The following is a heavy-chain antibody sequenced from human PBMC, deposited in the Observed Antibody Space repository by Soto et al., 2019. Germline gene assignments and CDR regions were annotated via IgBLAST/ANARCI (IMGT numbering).Heavy chain of an antibody. Sequence: GGSLRLSCAASGFTFSSYWMSWVRQVPGKGLEWVANIKQDGSERYYVDSVKGRFTISRDNAKNSLYLQMNSLGPEDTAVYHCARSLSAIPGDNWGQGTLVTVSS. D-gene: IGHD2-21*02. J-gene: IGHJ4*02. CDR2: IKQDGSER. CDR3: ARSLSAIPGDN. CDR1: GFTFSSYW. V-gene: IGHV3-7*05.